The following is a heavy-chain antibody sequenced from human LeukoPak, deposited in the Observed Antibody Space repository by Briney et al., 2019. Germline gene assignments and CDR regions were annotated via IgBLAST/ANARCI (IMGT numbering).Heavy chain of an antibody. D-gene: IGHD4-17*01. J-gene: IGHJ4*02. CDR3: AKSHKDYGDYYFDY. Sequence: GGSLRLSCAASGFTFSSHGMHWVRQAPGKGLEWVAVISYDGSNKYYADSVKGRLTISRDNSKNTLLLQMNSLRAEDTAVYYCAKSHKDYGDYYFDYWGQGTLVTVSS. V-gene: IGHV3-30*18. CDR2: ISYDGSNK. CDR1: GFTFSSHG.